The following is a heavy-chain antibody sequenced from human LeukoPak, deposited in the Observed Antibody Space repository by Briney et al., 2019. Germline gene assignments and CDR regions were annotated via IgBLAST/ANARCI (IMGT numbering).Heavy chain of an antibody. J-gene: IGHJ4*02. CDR2: ISGRGGST. CDR1: GFSFSSSG. CDR3: AKYSSGIAAAGFDY. V-gene: IGHV3-23*01. Sequence: PGGSLRLSCAASGFSFSSSGMSWVRQAPGKGLEWVLAISGRGGSTTSAYSVKGRFTFSSDKSKNTLNLQMTSLRAEDTAVDSCAKYSSGIAAAGFDYWGQGTLVTVSS. D-gene: IGHD6-13*01.